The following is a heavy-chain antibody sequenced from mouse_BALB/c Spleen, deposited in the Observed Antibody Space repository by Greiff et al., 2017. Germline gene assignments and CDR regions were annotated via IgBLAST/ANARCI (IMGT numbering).Heavy chain of an antibody. V-gene: IGHV3-2*02. CDR2: ISYSGST. CDR3: ASWDEDAMDY. CDR1: GYSITSDYA. D-gene: IGHD4-1*01. J-gene: IGHJ4*01. Sequence: VQLKESGPGLVKPSQSLSLTCTVTGYSITSDYAWNWIRQFPGNKLEWMGYISYSGSTSYNPSLKSRISITRDTSKNQFFLQLNSVTTEDTATYCCASWDEDAMDYWGQGTSVTVSA.